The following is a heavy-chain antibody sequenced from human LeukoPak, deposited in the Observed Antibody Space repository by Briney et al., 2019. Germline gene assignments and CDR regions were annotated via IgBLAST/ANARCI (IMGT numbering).Heavy chain of an antibody. CDR2: INPSGGST. CDR3: ARDREDTIFGVVAQPPDY. J-gene: IGHJ4*02. D-gene: IGHD3-3*01. Sequence: GASVKVSCKASGYTFTSYYMHWVRQAPGQGLEWMGIINPSGGSTSYAQKFQGRVTMTRDTSTSTVYMELSSLRSEDTAVYYCARDREDTIFGVVAQPPDYWGQGTLVTVSS. CDR1: GYTFTSYY. V-gene: IGHV1-46*01.